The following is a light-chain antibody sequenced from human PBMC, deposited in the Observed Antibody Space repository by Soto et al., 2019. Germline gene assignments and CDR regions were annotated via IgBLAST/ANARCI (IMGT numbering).Light chain of an antibody. CDR2: DAS. V-gene: IGKV3-11*01. J-gene: IGKJ4*01. Sequence: EIVLTQSQATLSLSPGERATLSCRASESISSYLAWYQQRPGQAPSLLIYDASNRATGIPARFSGSGSGTDFTLTIDNLVPEDFAVYYCQQRSKWPLTFGGGTKVEI. CDR3: QQRSKWPLT. CDR1: ESISSY.